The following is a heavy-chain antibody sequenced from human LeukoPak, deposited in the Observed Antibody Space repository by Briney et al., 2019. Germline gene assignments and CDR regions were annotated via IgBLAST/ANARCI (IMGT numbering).Heavy chain of an antibody. CDR1: GGSINSSIYH. CDR2: IYYSGST. Sequence: RTSEALSLTCTVSGGSINSSIYHWGWIRQPPGKGLEWIGNIYYSGSTYYNPSLKSRVTISVDTSKNQLSLKLSSVTAADTAVYYCARDLDPSSSWHPRNNWFDPWGQGTLVTVSS. V-gene: IGHV4-39*07. J-gene: IGHJ5*02. D-gene: IGHD6-13*01. CDR3: ARDLDPSSSWHPRNNWFDP.